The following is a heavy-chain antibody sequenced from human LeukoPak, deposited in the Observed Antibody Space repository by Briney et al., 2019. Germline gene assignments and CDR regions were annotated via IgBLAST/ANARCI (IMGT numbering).Heavy chain of an antibody. CDR3: ARHIGYSAWNPDY. J-gene: IGHJ4*02. CDR1: GYSFTSYW. Sequence: GESLKISCKASGYSFTSYWIGWVRQMPGKGLEWMGIIYPYDSDNRYSPSFQGQVTISADKSISTASLQWSNLKASDTAMYYCARHIGYSAWNPDYWGQGTLVTVSS. V-gene: IGHV5-51*01. D-gene: IGHD5-12*01. CDR2: IYPYDSDN.